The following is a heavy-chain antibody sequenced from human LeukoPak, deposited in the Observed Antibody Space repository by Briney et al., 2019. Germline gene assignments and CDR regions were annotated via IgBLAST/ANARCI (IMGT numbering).Heavy chain of an antibody. CDR2: MNPNSGNT. CDR3: ASRGYSSGGFDY. J-gene: IGHJ4*02. D-gene: IGHD6-19*01. V-gene: IGHV1-8*01. CDR1: GYTFTSYD. Sequence: ASVKVSCKASGYTFTSYDINWGRQATGQGREWMGWMNPNSGNTGYAQKFQGRVTMTRNTSISTAYMELSSLRSEDTAVYYCASRGYSSGGFDYWGQGTLVTVSS.